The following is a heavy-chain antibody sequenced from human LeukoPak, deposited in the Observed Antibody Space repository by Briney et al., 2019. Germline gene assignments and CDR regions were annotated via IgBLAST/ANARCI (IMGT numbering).Heavy chain of an antibody. D-gene: IGHD5-24*01. J-gene: IGHJ4*02. CDR3: ATMANGHFDY. V-gene: IGHV1-18*01. Sequence: ASXKVSCKASGYTFTSYGISWVRQAPGQGLEWMGWISAYNGNTNYAQKLQGRVTMTTDTSTSTAYMELRSLRSDDAAVYYCATMANGHFDYWGQGTLVTVSS. CDR1: GYTFTSYG. CDR2: ISAYNGNT.